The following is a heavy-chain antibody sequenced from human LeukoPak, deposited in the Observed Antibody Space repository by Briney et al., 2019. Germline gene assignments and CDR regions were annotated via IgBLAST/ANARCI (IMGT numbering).Heavy chain of an antibody. CDR2: INPNSGGT. CDR1: GYSFTDKY. J-gene: IGHJ5*02. Sequence: ASVKVSCKASGYSFTDKYMHWVRQAPGQGLEWMGWINPNSGGTNYAQKFQGRGTMTRDTSISTAYMELSRLRSDDTAVYYCARERGLRLGELPPNWFDPWGQGTLVTVSS. V-gene: IGHV1-2*02. D-gene: IGHD3-16*01. CDR3: ARERGLRLGELPPNWFDP.